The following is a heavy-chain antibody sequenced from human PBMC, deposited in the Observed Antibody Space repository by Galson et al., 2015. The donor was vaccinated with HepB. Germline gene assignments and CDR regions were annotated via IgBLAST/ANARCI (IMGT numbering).Heavy chain of an antibody. CDR2: ISSSSSTI. CDR1: GFTFSSYS. CDR3: ARDMGYSYGYYYGMDV. J-gene: IGHJ6*02. V-gene: IGHV3-48*02. D-gene: IGHD5-18*01. Sequence: SLRLSCAASGFTFSSYSMNWVRQAPGKGLEWVSYISSSSSTIYYADSVEGRFTISRDNAKNSLYLQMNSLRDEDTAVYYCARDMGYSYGYYYGMDVWGQGITVTVSS.